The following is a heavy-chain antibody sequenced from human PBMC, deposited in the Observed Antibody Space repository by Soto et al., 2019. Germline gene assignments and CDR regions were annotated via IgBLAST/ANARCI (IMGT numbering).Heavy chain of an antibody. CDR3: ARGRFLDYWYFDL. V-gene: IGHV1-3*01. D-gene: IGHD3-3*01. CDR1: GYTFTSYA. CDR2: INAGNGNT. J-gene: IGHJ2*01. Sequence: QVQLVQCGAEVKKPEASVKVSCKASGYTFTSYAMHWVRQAPGQRLEWMGWINAGNGNTKYSQKFQGRVTITRDTSASTAYMELSSLRSEDTAVYYCARGRFLDYWYFDLWGRGTLVTVSS.